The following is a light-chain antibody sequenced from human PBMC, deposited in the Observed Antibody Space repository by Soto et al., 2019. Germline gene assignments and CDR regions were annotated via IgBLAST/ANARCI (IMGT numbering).Light chain of an antibody. CDR2: AVT. Sequence: QSVLTQPASVSGSPGQSITISCTCTATDVGAYNYVSWYQQHPGRAPKLIIYAVTDRPSGVADRFSGSKSGDTASLTISGLQAEDEAHYYCSSFTSSTTLLFGGGTKVTVL. V-gene: IGLV2-14*01. CDR1: ATDVGAYNY. J-gene: IGLJ2*01. CDR3: SSFTSSTTLL.